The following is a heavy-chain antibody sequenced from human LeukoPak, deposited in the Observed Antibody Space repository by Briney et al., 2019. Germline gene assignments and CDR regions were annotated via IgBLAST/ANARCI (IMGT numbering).Heavy chain of an antibody. D-gene: IGHD5-12*01. Sequence: GGSLRLSCAASGFTFSNYAMTWVRQAPGKGLEWVSGISGSGDSTFYADSVKGRFTISRDNSKTTLYMQMNSLRAEDTAVYYCARKGGSQYLDYCGQGTLVTVSS. CDR1: GFTFSNYA. V-gene: IGHV3-23*01. J-gene: IGHJ4*02. CDR3: ARKGGSQYLDY. CDR2: ISGSGDST.